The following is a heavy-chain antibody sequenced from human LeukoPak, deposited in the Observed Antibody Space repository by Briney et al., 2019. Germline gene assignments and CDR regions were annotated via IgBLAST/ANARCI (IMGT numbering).Heavy chain of an antibody. D-gene: IGHD2-21*02. CDR2: ISYDGSNK. CDR3: ARDPRAGLTHLDAFDI. J-gene: IGHJ3*02. CDR1: GFTFSSYA. V-gene: IGHV3-30-3*01. Sequence: PGGSLRLSCAASGFTFSSYAMHWVRQAPGKGLEWVAVISYDGSNKYYADSVKGRFTISRDNSKNTLYLQMNSLRAEDTAVYYCARDPRAGLTHLDAFDIWGQGTMVTVSS.